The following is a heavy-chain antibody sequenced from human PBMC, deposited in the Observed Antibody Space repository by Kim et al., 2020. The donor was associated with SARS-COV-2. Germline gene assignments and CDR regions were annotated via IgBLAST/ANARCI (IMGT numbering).Heavy chain of an antibody. J-gene: IGHJ5*02. Sequence: VKGRFTISRDNSKNTLYLQMSGLRAEDTAVYYCARPVVVVPTTLNRWFDPWGQGTLVTVSS. V-gene: IGHV3-23*01. CDR3: ARPVVVVPTTLNRWFDP. D-gene: IGHD2-15*01.